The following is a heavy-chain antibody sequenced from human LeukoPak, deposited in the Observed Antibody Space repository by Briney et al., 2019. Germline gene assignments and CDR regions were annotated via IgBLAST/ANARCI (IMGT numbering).Heavy chain of an antibody. CDR1: GGSFSGYY. D-gene: IGHD3-16*01. V-gene: IGHV4-59*01. Sequence: SETLSLTCAVYGGSFSGYYWSWIRQPPGKGLEWIGYIYYSGSTNYNPSLKSRVTISVDTSKNQFSLKLSSVTAADTAVYYCARDALGGYFDYWGQGTLVTVSS. CDR2: IYYSGST. CDR3: ARDALGGYFDY. J-gene: IGHJ4*02.